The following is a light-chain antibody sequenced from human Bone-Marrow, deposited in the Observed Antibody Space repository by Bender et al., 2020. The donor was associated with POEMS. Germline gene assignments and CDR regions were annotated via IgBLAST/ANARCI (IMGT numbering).Light chain of an antibody. CDR3: SSWDDSLNGWV. CDR2: SNN. CDR1: SSNFGNNA. Sequence: QSVLTQPPSASGPPGQSVTISCSGTSSNFGNNAANWYQHVPGTAPKLLIYSNNQRPSGVPDRFSASTSGTSASLAISGLHSDDEADYYCSSWDDSLNGWVFGGGTKLTVL. V-gene: IGLV1-44*01. J-gene: IGLJ3*02.